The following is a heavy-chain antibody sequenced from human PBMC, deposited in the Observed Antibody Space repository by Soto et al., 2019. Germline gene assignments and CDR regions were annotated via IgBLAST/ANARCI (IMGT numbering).Heavy chain of an antibody. D-gene: IGHD2-15*01. CDR2: ISSSGGST. Sequence: GGSLRLSCAASGFTFSSNAVSWVRQAPGKGLEWVSGISSSGGSTYYADSVKGRFTISRDNSKNMLYLQMNNLRAEDTAVYYCAKAQGGSYFDPWGQGTLVTVSS. V-gene: IGHV3-23*01. CDR1: GFTFSSNA. J-gene: IGHJ4*02. CDR3: AKAQGGSYFDP.